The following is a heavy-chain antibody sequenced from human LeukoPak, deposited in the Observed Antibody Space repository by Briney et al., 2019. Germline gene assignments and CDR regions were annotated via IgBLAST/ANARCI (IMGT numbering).Heavy chain of an antibody. Sequence: GTSLRLSCVASGFSFSNHGMHWVGQPPGKGLEWVSVIASDGGAKFYADSLKGRFTLSRDNPKNMFFLQMNLLTVEDTAIYYCAREATWGQWYFDHWGQGTPVTVSS. CDR1: GFSFSNHG. V-gene: IGHV3-30*03. J-gene: IGHJ4*02. CDR2: IASDGGAK. CDR3: AREATWGQWYFDH. D-gene: IGHD6-19*01.